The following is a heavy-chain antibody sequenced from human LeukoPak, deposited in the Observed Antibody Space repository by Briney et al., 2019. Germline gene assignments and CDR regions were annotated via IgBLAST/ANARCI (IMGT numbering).Heavy chain of an antibody. Sequence: GRSLRLSCAASGFTFTSYAMHWVRQAPGRGRDWVAIISYDVNNKYYADSVKGRFTISRDDSKTTLYLQMNSLRDEDTAVYYCAKDLYLLHSGWTGNFDSWGQGTLVTVSS. D-gene: IGHD6-19*01. J-gene: IGHJ4*02. CDR1: GFTFTSYA. V-gene: IGHV3-30*18. CDR2: ISYDVNNK. CDR3: AKDLYLLHSGWTGNFDS.